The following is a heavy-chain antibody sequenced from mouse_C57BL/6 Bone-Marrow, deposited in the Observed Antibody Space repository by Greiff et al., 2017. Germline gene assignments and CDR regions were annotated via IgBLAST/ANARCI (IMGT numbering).Heavy chain of an antibody. V-gene: IGHV5-4*01. CDR3: AIYYGSSAFTY. D-gene: IGHD1-1*01. J-gene: IGHJ3*01. CDR2: ISDGGSYT. CDR1: GFTFSSYA. Sequence: EVQGVESGGGLVKPGGSLKLSCAASGFTFSSYAMSWVRQTPEKRLEWVATISDGGSYTYYPDNVKGRFTISRDKAKINLYLHMSHLKSEDTAMYYCAIYYGSSAFTYWGQGTLVTVSA.